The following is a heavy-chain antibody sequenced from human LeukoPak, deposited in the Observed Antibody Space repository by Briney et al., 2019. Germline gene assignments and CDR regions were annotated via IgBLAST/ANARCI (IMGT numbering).Heavy chain of an antibody. CDR1: GYTFTGYY. CDR3: ARDRIVVDTSGWSDP. V-gene: IGHV1-2*02. CDR2: INPNSGDT. Sequence: ASVKVSCKASGYTFTGYYMHWVRQAPGQGLEWMGWINPNSGDTNYAQKFQGRVTLTSDTSINTAYMEVSRLRSDDTAVYYCARDRIVVDTSGWSDPWGQGTLVTVSS. J-gene: IGHJ5*02. D-gene: IGHD1-26*01.